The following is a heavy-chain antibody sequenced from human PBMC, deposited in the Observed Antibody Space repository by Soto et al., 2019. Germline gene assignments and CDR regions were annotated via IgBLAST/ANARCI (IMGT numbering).Heavy chain of an antibody. CDR2: ISYDGSNK. D-gene: IGHD3-22*01. CDR3: ARSLGVVYDTSGYFDY. V-gene: IGHV3-30-3*01. Sequence: GGSLRLSCAASGFTFSSYAMHWVRQAPGKGLEWVAVISYDGSNKYYADSVKGRFTISRDNSKNTLYLQMNSLRAEDTAVYYCARSLGVVYDTSGYFDYRCQGTLVTVSS. J-gene: IGHJ4*02. CDR1: GFTFSSYA.